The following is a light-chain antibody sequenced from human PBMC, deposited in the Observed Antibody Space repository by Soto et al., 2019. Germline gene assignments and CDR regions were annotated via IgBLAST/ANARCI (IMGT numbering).Light chain of an antibody. Sequence: EIVLTQSPGTLSLSPGERATLSCRASQRVSSSYLAWYQQKPGQAPRLLIYGASSRATGIPDRFSGSGSGKDFTLTISRLEPEDFAVYYCQQYGSSPGTFGQGTKLEIK. CDR1: QRVSSSY. CDR3: QQYGSSPGT. CDR2: GAS. J-gene: IGKJ2*02. V-gene: IGKV3-20*01.